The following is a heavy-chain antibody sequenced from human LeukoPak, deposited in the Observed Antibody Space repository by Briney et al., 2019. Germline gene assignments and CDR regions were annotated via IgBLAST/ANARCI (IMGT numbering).Heavy chain of an antibody. CDR2: VYSSGST. CDR3: ARVGSGYDFFDY. CDR1: GGAISGYY. V-gene: IGHV4-4*07. D-gene: IGHD3/OR15-3a*01. Sequence: SDTLSLTCTVSGGAISGYYWSWIRLPAGKGLEWLGRVYSSGSTKYNPSLESRVTMSVDTSKNQFSLKLNFVTAADTAVYYCARVGSGYDFFDYWGQGTLVTVSS. J-gene: IGHJ4*02.